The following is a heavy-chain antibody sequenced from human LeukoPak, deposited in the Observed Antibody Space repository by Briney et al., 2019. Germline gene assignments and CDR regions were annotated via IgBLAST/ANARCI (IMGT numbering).Heavy chain of an antibody. CDR3: ARDTRDYGVRGFDY. CDR1: GGSISSGGYY. V-gene: IGHV4-31*03. J-gene: IGHJ4*02. Sequence: SETLSLTCTVSGGSISSGGYYWSWIRQHPGKGLEWIGYIYYSGSTYYNPSLKSRVTISVDTSKNQFSLKLSSVTAADTAVYYCARDTRDYGVRGFDYWGRGTLVTVSS. CDR2: IYYSGST. D-gene: IGHD4-17*01.